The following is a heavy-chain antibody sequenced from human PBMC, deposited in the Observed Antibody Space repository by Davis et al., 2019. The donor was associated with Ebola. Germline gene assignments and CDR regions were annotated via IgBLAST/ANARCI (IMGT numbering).Heavy chain of an antibody. CDR3: ASGAGWLIDY. CDR1: GFTFSSYW. D-gene: IGHD6-19*01. CDR2: IKQDGSDK. J-gene: IGHJ4*02. Sequence: PGGSLRLSCAASGFTFSSYWMSWVRQAPGKGLEWVANIKQDGSDKFYVDSVRGRFTISRDNAKNSVSLHMSSLRAEDTGKYYCASGAGWLIDYWGQGILVTVSS. V-gene: IGHV3-7*03.